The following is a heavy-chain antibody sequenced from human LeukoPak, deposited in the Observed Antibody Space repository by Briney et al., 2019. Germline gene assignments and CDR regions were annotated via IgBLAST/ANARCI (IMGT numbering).Heavy chain of an antibody. V-gene: IGHV3-23*01. CDR3: ARGDIVVVVAAKPDAFDI. Sequence: GGSLRLSCAASGFTFSSYAMSWVRQAPGKGLEWVSAISGSGGSTYYADSVKGRFTISRDNSKNTLYLQMNSLRAEDTAVYYCARGDIVVVVAAKPDAFDIWGQGTMVTVSS. CDR1: GFTFSSYA. J-gene: IGHJ3*02. CDR2: ISGSGGST. D-gene: IGHD2-15*01.